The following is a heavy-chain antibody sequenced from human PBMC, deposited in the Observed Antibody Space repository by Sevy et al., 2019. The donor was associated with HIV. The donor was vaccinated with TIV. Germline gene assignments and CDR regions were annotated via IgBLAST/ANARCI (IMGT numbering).Heavy chain of an antibody. D-gene: IGHD6-13*01. J-gene: IGHJ4*02. V-gene: IGHV3-7*01. CDR1: GFTLNSYW. Sequence: GGSLRLSCVASGFTLNSYWMSWLRQAPGKGLEWVANIKQDGSVKYYVNSVKGRFTISRDNARNLLYLQMNSLRVEDTALYYCVRAIAADGSFWGQGTLVTVSS. CDR3: VRAIAADGSF. CDR2: IKQDGSVK.